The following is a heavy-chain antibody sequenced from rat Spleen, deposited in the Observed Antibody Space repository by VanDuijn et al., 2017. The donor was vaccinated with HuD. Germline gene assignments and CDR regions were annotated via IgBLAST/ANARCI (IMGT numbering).Heavy chain of an antibody. CDR1: GFTFNNYW. J-gene: IGHJ2*01. D-gene: IGHD1-4*01. Sequence: EVQLVESGGGLVQPGRSLKLSCVASGFTFNNYWMTWIRQPPGKGLEWVASITNIGGNTYYLDSVKGRFTISRDNAKSTLYLQMDSLRSEDTATYYCARRPGDFDCWGQGVMVTVSS. CDR3: ARRPGDFDC. V-gene: IGHV5-31*01. CDR2: ITNIGGNT.